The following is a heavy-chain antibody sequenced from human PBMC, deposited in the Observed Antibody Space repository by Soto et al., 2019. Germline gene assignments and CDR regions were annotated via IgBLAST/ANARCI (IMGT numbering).Heavy chain of an antibody. J-gene: IGHJ5*02. CDR2: IYYSGST. Sequence: PSETLSLTCTVSGGSISSSSYYWGWIRHPPGKGLEWIGSIYYSGSTYYNPSLKSRVTISVDTSKNQFSLKLSSVTAADTAVYYCARTRWWTKDNWFDPWGQGTLVTVSS. CDR3: ARTRWWTKDNWFDP. V-gene: IGHV4-39*01. D-gene: IGHD2-15*01. CDR1: GGSISSSSYY.